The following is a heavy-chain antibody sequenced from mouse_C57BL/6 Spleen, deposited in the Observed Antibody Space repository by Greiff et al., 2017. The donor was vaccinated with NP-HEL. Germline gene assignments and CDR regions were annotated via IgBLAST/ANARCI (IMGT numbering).Heavy chain of an antibody. Sequence: DVKLVESGPELVKPGASMKMSCKASGYTFTDYNMHWVKQSHGKSLEWIGYINPNNGGTSYNQKFKGKATLTVNKSSSTAYMELRSLTSEDSAVYYCARGGVHFDYWGRGTTLTVSS. CDR1: GYTFTDYN. CDR2: INPNNGGT. J-gene: IGHJ2*01. V-gene: IGHV1-22*01. CDR3: ARGGVHFDY.